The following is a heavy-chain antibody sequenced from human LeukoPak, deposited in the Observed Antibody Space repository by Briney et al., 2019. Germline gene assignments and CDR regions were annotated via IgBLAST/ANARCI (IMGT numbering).Heavy chain of an antibody. J-gene: IGHJ4*02. CDR3: ARAPYDSSGYYHDY. D-gene: IGHD3-22*01. CDR1: GYTFTSYD. Sequence: ASVKVSCKASGYTFTSYDINWVRQATGQGLEWMGWMNPNSGNTGYAQKFQGRVTMTKNTSISTAYMELSSLRSEDTAVYYCARAPYDSSGYYHDYWGQGTLVTVSS. CDR2: MNPNSGNT. V-gene: IGHV1-8*01.